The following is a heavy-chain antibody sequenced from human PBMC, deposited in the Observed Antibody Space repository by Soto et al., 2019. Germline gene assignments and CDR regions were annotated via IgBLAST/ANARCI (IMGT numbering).Heavy chain of an antibody. Sequence: GSLRLSCAASGFTFRSYAIHWVRQAPGKGLEWMAVISRDGTNKYYVDSVKGRFTISRDNSKDTVYLQMNSLRDEDSAMFYCARSRSGAVADSFDFWGQGXLVTVYS. CDR3: ARSRSGAVADSFDF. D-gene: IGHD3-10*01. J-gene: IGHJ4*02. V-gene: IGHV3-30*04. CDR1: GFTFRSYA. CDR2: ISRDGTNK.